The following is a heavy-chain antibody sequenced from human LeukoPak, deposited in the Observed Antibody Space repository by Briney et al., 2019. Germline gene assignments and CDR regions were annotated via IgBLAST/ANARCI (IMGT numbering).Heavy chain of an antibody. Sequence: SETLSLTCAVYGGSFSGYYWSWIRQPPGKGLEWIGEINHSGSTNYNPSLKSRVTISVDTSKNQFSLKLSSVTAADTAVYYCARREKTYYYGSGSYWFDPWGQGTLVTVSS. CDR3: ARREKTYYYGSGSYWFDP. V-gene: IGHV4-34*01. CDR2: INHSGST. J-gene: IGHJ5*02. D-gene: IGHD3-10*01. CDR1: GGSFSGYY.